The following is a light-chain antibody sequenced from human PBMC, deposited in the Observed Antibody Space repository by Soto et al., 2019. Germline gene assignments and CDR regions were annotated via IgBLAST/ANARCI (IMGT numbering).Light chain of an antibody. J-gene: IGKJ2*01. CDR3: QQYGGTPVT. CDR1: QTISSW. CDR2: KTS. V-gene: IGKV1-5*03. Sequence: DIQMTQSPSTLSGSVGDRVTITCRASQTISSWLAWYQQKPGKAPKLLIYKTSTLKSGVPSRFSGSGSGTEFTLTISSLQPDDLAVYYCQQYGGTPVTFGQGTKLEIK.